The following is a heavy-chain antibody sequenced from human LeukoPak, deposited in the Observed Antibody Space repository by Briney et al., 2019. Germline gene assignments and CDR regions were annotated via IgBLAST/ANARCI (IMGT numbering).Heavy chain of an antibody. V-gene: IGHV3-21*01. CDR3: ARDAARGYDSRPQAH. Sequence: PGGSLRLSSAASGVSPRDNTMDSVRQAPGERVWCGSSIRSSMGYTFSVDSVKGRVTISRDNAKSSLYLQMKRLRDQDTPVYYSARDAARGYDSRPQAHWGQGPLVSVSP. J-gene: IGHJ4*02. CDR1: GVSPRDNT. CDR2: IRSSMGYT. D-gene: IGHD5-12*01.